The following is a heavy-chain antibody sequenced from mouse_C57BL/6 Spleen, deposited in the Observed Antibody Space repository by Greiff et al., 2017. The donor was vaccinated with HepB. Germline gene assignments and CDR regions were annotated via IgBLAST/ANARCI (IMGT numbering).Heavy chain of an antibody. J-gene: IGHJ4*01. Sequence: VMLVESGPGLVQPSQSLSITCTVSGFSLTSYGVHWVRQSPGKGLEWLGVIWSGGSTDYNAAFISRLSISKDNSKSQVFFKMNSLQADDTAIYYCARNYDDKDAMDYWGQGTSVTVSS. CDR2: IWSGGST. D-gene: IGHD2-12*01. V-gene: IGHV2-2*01. CDR1: GFSLTSYG. CDR3: ARNYDDKDAMDY.